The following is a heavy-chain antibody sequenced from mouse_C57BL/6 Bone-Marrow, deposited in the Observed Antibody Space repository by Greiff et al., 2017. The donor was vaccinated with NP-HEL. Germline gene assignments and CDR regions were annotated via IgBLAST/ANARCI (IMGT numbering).Heavy chain of an antibody. Sequence: EVKVEESAGGLVQPGSSMKLSCTASGFTFSDYYMAWVRQVPEKGLEWVANINYDGSSTYYLDSLKSRFIISRDNAKNILYLQMSSLKSEDTATYYCARGKLAPYYFDYWGQGTTLTVSS. CDR1: GFTFSDYY. V-gene: IGHV5-16*01. J-gene: IGHJ2*01. D-gene: IGHD4-1*01. CDR3: ARGKLAPYYFDY. CDR2: INYDGSST.